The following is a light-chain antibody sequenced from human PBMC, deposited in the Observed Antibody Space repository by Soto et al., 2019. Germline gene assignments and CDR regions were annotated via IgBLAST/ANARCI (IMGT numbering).Light chain of an antibody. J-gene: IGKJ2*01. CDR2: GSS. CDR1: QSVSNNY. Sequence: EVVLTQSPGTLSLSPGERATLSCRASQSVSNNYVAWYQQKPGQAPRLLIFGSSDRATGIPDRFSGSGSETDFTLTISRLEPEDFAVYYCQQYGSSPPYTFGQGTKLEIK. CDR3: QQYGSSPPYT. V-gene: IGKV3-20*01.